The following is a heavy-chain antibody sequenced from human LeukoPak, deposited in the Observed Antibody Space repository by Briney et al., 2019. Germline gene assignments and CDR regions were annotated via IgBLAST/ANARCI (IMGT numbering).Heavy chain of an antibody. D-gene: IGHD5-18*01. CDR2: ISAYNGNT. CDR1: GYTFTSYG. J-gene: IGHJ6*02. CDR3: AREGTSWIQLWKPYYYYGMDV. V-gene: IGHV1-18*01. Sequence: GASVKVSCKASGYTFTSYGISWVRQAPGQGLEWMGWISAYNGNTNYAQKLQGRVTMTTDTSTSTAYMELRSLRSDDTAVYYCAREGTSWIQLWKPYYYYGMDVWGQGTTVTVSS.